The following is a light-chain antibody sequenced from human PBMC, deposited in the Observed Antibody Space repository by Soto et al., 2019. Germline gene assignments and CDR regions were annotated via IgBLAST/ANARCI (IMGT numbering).Light chain of an antibody. V-gene: IGKV4-1*01. CDR3: QQYYSSPWT. Sequence: DIVMTQSPDSLAVSLSERATINCQSSQSILYSSNNKNYLAWYQQKPGQPPKPLIYWASTRESGVPDRFSGSGSGTDFTLTISSLQAEDVGVYYCQQYYSSPWTFGQGTKVEI. J-gene: IGKJ1*01. CDR1: QSILYSSNNKNY. CDR2: WAS.